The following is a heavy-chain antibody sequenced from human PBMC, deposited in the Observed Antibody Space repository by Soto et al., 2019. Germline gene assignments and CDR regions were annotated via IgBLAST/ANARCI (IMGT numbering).Heavy chain of an antibody. J-gene: IGHJ6*02. D-gene: IGHD1-1*01. CDR2: ISGRSRAI. Sequence: PGGSLRLSCAASGFTFSTYNMNWVRQAPGKGLEWVSYISGRSRAIYYADSVKGRFTISRDNAKNSLYLQMNSLRDEDTAIYYCARDGERGYDMDVWGQGTTVTV. V-gene: IGHV3-48*02. CDR3: ARDGERGYDMDV. CDR1: GFTFSTYN.